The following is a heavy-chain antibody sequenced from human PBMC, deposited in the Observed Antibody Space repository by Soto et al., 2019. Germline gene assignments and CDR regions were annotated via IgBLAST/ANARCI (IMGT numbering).Heavy chain of an antibody. CDR1: GYTFTNFG. V-gene: IGHV1-18*01. D-gene: IGHD2-21*02. Sequence: QVHLVQSGAEVKKPGSSVNVSCKASGYTFTNFGLNWVRQAPGQGLEWMAWISPYNGKTDYAQKVQGRVTVTTDTSTATAYMEMSSLTSDDTAVYYCARQPGVVGTAVLYGMDVWGQGTTLTVSS. CDR2: ISPYNGKT. J-gene: IGHJ6*02. CDR3: ARQPGVVGTAVLYGMDV.